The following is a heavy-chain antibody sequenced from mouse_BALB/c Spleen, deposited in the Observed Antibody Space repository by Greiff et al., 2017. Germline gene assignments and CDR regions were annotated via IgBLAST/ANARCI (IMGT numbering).Heavy chain of an antibody. CDR1: GYAFSSYW. D-gene: IGHD1-1*01. V-gene: IGHV1-80*01. Sequence: VQLQQSGAELVRPGSSVKISCKASGYAFSSYWMNWVKQRPGQGLEWIGQIYPGDGDTNYNGKFKGKATLTAVTSTSTAYMELSSLTNEDSAVYYCTRTITTVAPYAMDYWGQGTSVTVSS. CDR2: IYPGDGDT. CDR3: TRTITTVAPYAMDY. J-gene: IGHJ4*01.